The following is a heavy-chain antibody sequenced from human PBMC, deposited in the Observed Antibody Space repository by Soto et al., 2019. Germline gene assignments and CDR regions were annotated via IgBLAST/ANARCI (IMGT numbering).Heavy chain of an antibody. CDR2: IWYDGSNR. CDR1: GFIFSSYG. CDR3: AIDRSTVSDYCEF. V-gene: IGHV3-33*01. J-gene: IGHJ4*02. Sequence: QVQLAESGGGVVQPGRSLRLSCAASGFIFSSYGMHWVSQAPGKGLEWVAVIWYDGSNRHYADSVKGRFTISRDNSKNTVYLQMNSLRVDDTAVYYCAIDRSTVSDYCEFWGQGALVTVSS. D-gene: IGHD6-13*01.